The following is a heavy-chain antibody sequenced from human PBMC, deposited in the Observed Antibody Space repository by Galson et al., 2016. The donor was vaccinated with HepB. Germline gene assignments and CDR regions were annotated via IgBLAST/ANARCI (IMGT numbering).Heavy chain of an antibody. D-gene: IGHD3-16*01. CDR2: IIPLVGSA. V-gene: IGHV1-69*01. CDR3: TRLTVTRGSRRFDP. Sequence: QAPGQGLEWMGGIIPLVGSASYAQRFQGRVTISADEATTTVSMELTSLKFEDTAVYYCTRLTVTRGSRRFDPWGQGSLVIVS. J-gene: IGHJ5*02.